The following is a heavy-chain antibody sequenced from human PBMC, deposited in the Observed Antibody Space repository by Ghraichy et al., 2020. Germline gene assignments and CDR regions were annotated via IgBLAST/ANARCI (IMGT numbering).Heavy chain of an antibody. CDR2: IRYDGSNK. CDR1: GFTFSSYG. CDR3: AKDMYYDSSGYYYYYYGMDV. D-gene: IGHD3-22*01. V-gene: IGHV3-30*02. J-gene: IGHJ6*02. Sequence: GGSLRLSCAASGFTFSSYGMHWVRQAPGKGLEWVAFIRYDGSNKYYADSVKGRFTISRDNSKNTLYLQMSSLRAEDTAVYYCAKDMYYDSSGYYYYYYGMDVWGQGTTVTVSS.